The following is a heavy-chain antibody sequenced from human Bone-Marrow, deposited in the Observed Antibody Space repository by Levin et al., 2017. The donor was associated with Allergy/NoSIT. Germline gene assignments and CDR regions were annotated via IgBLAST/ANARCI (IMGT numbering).Heavy chain of an antibody. D-gene: IGHD2-15*01. CDR3: ARGGVVPDY. V-gene: IGHV1-8*01. Sequence: ASVKVSCQASGYIFSSWDINWVRHVPGQGLEWIGWIHPNSGKTEYAQRFQGKVTMTTENSLDTAYMELSSLNFDGTAVYYCARGGVVPDYWGQGTLVIVSS. CDR1: GYIFSSWD. CDR2: IHPNSGKT. J-gene: IGHJ4*02.